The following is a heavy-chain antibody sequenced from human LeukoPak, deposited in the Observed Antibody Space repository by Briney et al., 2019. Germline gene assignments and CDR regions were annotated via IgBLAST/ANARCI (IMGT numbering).Heavy chain of an antibody. CDR1: GFTFDDYA. CDR3: AKAYCSRTSCYEDWFDP. V-gene: IGHV3-9*01. CDR2: ISWNSGSI. Sequence: PGRSLRLSCAASGFTFDDYAMHWVRQAPGKGLEWVSGISWNSGSIGYADSVKGRFTISRDNAKNSLYLQMNSLRAEDTALYYCAKAYCSRTSCYEDWFDPWGQGTLVTVSS. J-gene: IGHJ5*02. D-gene: IGHD2-2*01.